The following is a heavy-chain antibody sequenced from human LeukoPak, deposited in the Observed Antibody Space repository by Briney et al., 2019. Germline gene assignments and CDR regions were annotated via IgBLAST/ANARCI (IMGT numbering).Heavy chain of an antibody. CDR2: INPNSGGT. J-gene: IGHJ4*02. V-gene: IGHV1-2*06. CDR3: ARSWGRITMVRGVMVGDY. Sequence: ASVKVSCXASGYTFTSYYMHWVRQAPGQGLEWMGRINPNSGGTNYAQKFQGRVTMTRDTSISTAYMELSRLRSDDTAVYYCARSWGRITMVRGVMVGDYWGQGTLVTVSS. D-gene: IGHD3-10*01. CDR1: GYTFTSYY.